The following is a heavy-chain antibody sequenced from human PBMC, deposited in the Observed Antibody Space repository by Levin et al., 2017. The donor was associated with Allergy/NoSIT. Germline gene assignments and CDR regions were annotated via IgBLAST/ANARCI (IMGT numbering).Heavy chain of an antibody. Sequence: SQTLSLTCAVYGGSFSGYYWSWIRQSPGKGLEWIGEINHSGSTSYNPSPKSRVTISVDTSKHQFSLKLSSVTAADTAVYYCARGNTLRRSTKAGGFDIWGQGTMVTVSS. CDR3: ARGNTLRRSTKAGGFDI. J-gene: IGHJ3*02. CDR1: GGSFSGYY. V-gene: IGHV4-34*01. CDR2: INHSGST. D-gene: IGHD5-12*01.